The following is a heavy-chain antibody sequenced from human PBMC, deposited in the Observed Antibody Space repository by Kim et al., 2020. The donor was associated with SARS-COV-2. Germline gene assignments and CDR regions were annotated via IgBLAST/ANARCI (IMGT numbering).Heavy chain of an antibody. CDR1: GYTLTELS. CDR2: FDPEDGET. Sequence: ASVKVSCKVSGYTLTELSMHWVRQAPGKGLAWMGGFDPEDGETIYAQKFQGRVTMTEDTSTDTAYMELSSLRSEDTAVYYCATDPRGPPNYYGMDVWGQGTTVTVSS. V-gene: IGHV1-24*01. J-gene: IGHJ6*01. CDR3: ATDPRGPPNYYGMDV. D-gene: IGHD3-10*01.